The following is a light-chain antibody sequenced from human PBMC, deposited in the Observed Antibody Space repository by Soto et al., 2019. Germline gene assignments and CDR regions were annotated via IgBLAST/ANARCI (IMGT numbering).Light chain of an antibody. CDR1: QSVSTN. J-gene: IGKJ3*01. Sequence: ETVMTQSPATLSLSPGERATLSCRASQSVSTNLAWYQQKPGQAPRLLIYAASTRATGIPARFSGSGSGTEFTLTISSLQSEDFAVYYCQKYNKWPSFTFGPGTKVDIK. CDR3: QKYNKWPSFT. CDR2: AAS. V-gene: IGKV3-15*01.